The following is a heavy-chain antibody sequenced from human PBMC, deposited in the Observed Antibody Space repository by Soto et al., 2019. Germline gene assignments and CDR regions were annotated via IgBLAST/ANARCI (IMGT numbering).Heavy chain of an antibody. Sequence: EVQLVESGGGLVQPGGSLRLSCAASGFTFSSYWMHWVRQSPGKGLVWVSRIKTDGSDTHYADSVRGRFTISRDNAKNTLYLQTDSLSDEDTAVYYCARPRTSDWAYDIWGQGTMVIVSS. D-gene: IGHD3-9*01. J-gene: IGHJ3*02. CDR3: ARPRTSDWAYDI. V-gene: IGHV3-74*01. CDR2: IKTDGSDT. CDR1: GFTFSSYW.